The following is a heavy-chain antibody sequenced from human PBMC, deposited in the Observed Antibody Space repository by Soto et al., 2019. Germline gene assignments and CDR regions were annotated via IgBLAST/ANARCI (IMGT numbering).Heavy chain of an antibody. CDR1: GGTFSSYT. J-gene: IGHJ6*02. Sequence: ASVKVSCKASGGTFSSYTISWVRQAPGQGLEWMGIINPSGGSTSYAQKFQGRVTMTRDTSTSTVYMELSSLRSEDTAVYYCARDVDTMVRGPYYYYGMDVWGQGTTVTVSS. D-gene: IGHD3-10*01. V-gene: IGHV1-46*01. CDR3: ARDVDTMVRGPYYYYGMDV. CDR2: INPSGGST.